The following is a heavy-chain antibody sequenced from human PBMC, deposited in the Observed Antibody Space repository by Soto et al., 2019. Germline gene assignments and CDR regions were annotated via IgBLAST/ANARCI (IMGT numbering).Heavy chain of an antibody. CDR2: MYYSGSN. CDR1: GGSISSGGYY. V-gene: IGHV4-31*03. CDR3: ASVWGGSFDY. Sequence: QVQLQESGPGLVKPSQTLSLTCTVSGGSISSGGYYWSWLRQHPGKGLEWIGYMYYSGSNYFNPSLETRVTISVDTSKNQFSLKLSSGTAAATAVYYCASVWGGSFDYWVQGTLVTVS. J-gene: IGHJ4*02. D-gene: IGHD3-16*01.